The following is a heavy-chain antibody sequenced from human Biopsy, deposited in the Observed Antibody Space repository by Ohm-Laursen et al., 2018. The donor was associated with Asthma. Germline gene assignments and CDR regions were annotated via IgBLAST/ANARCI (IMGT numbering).Heavy chain of an antibody. CDR1: GYTFSSFG. Sequence: ASVKVSCKASGYTFSSFGISWVRQAPGQGLDWMGWISVYNGDTDYAQKLQGRVTMTTDTSTSTAYMELRSLSSEDTAVYYCARGYSGSDRIVYYYSGLEVWGQGTTVTVSS. J-gene: IGHJ6*02. D-gene: IGHD5-12*01. V-gene: IGHV1-18*01. CDR2: ISVYNGDT. CDR3: ARGYSGSDRIVYYYSGLEV.